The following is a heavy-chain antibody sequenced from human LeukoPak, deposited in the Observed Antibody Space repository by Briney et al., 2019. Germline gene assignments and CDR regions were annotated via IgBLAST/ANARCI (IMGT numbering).Heavy chain of an antibody. CDR3: AKNVPRLNLYAFDI. J-gene: IGHJ3*02. CDR1: GFTFSNYW. Sequence: GGSLRLSCAASGFTFSNYWMHWVRQAPGKGLEWVAFIRYDGSNKYYADSVKGRFTISRDNPRNTAYLLMNSLSTKDTGLYYCAKNVPRLNLYAFDIWGQGTVVTVSS. CDR2: IRYDGSNK. V-gene: IGHV3-30*02.